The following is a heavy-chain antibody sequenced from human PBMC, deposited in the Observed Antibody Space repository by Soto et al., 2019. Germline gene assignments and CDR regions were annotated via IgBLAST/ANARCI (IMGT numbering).Heavy chain of an antibody. CDR1: GASISSSDYH. CDR2: IYYSGNT. J-gene: IGHJ6*02. D-gene: IGHD6-13*01. V-gene: IGHV4-39*02. Sequence: SETLSLTCTVSGASISSSDYHWGWIRQPPGKGLEWIGSIYYSGNTYYNPSLKSRVTMSVDTSKNQFSLRLSSVTAADTAVYYCARDRYSSSWTYYYYGMDVWGQGTTVTVSS. CDR3: ARDRYSSSWTYYYYGMDV.